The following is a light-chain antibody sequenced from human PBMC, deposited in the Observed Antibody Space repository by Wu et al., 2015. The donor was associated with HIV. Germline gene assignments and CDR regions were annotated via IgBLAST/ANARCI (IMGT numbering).Light chain of an antibody. V-gene: IGKV3-15*01. CDR3: QQYHNWWT. CDR2: GAS. CDR1: QSVSSN. J-gene: IGKJ1*01. Sequence: EIVMTQSPATLSVSPGERATLSCRASQSVSSNLAWYQQKPGQALRLLIYGASTRATGIPARFSGSGSGTEFTLTISSMQSEDFAVYYCQQYHNWWTFGQGTKVEIK.